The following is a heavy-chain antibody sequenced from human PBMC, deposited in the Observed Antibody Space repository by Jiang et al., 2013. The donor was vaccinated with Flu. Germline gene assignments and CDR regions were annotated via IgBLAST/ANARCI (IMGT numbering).Heavy chain of an antibody. Sequence: VLLKPSETLSLTCTVSGGSVSSGSYYWSWIRQPPGKGLEWIGYIYYSGSTNYNPSLKSRVTISVDTSKNQFSLKLSSVTAADTAVYYCARGQRELPARYNWFDPWGQGTLVTVSS. D-gene: IGHD1-26*01. V-gene: IGHV4-61*01. CDR3: ARGQRELPARYNWFDP. J-gene: IGHJ5*02. CDR1: GGSVSSGSYY. CDR2: IYYSGST.